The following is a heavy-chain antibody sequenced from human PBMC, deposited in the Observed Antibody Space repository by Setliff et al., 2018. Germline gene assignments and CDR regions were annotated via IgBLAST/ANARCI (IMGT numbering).Heavy chain of an antibody. J-gene: IGHJ4*02. CDR3: ARGGSRWFGALSVPTTFDY. V-gene: IGHV4-34*01. Sequence: SETLSLTCAVYGETFSGFHWHWIRQAPGKGLEWVGQINPSGSTYYNPAVRGRVTISSDTSKNQFSLKLTSVTAADTAVYYCARGGSRWFGALSVPTTFDYWGQGIVVTVSS. CDR1: GETFSGFH. CDR2: INPSGST. D-gene: IGHD3-10*01.